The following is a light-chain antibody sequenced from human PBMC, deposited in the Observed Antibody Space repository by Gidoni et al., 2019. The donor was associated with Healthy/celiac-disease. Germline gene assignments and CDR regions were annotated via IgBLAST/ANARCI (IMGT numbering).Light chain of an antibody. CDR2: EVS. CDR3: SSYTSSSPVV. CDR1: SSDVGGYNY. V-gene: IGLV2-14*01. Sequence: QSALTQPASVSGSPGQSITISCTGTSSDVGGYNYVSWYQQHPGKAPKRMIYEVSNRPSGVSNRFSSSKSGNTASLTISGLQAEDEADYYCSSYTSSSPVVFGGGTKLTVL. J-gene: IGLJ2*01.